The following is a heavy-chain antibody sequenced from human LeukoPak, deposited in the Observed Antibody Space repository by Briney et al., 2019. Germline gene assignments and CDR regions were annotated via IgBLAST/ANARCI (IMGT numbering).Heavy chain of an antibody. Sequence: GGSLRLSCAVSGLSLSRYAMSWVRKAPGKGLEWVSAISDSGGRTYYADSVKGRFTISRDNSRNTLYLQMNTLRAEDTAVYYCAKCRGSSWSDYFDYWGQGTLVTVSS. CDR3: AKCRGSSWSDYFDY. D-gene: IGHD6-13*01. V-gene: IGHV3-23*01. J-gene: IGHJ4*02. CDR1: GLSLSRYA. CDR2: ISDSGGRT.